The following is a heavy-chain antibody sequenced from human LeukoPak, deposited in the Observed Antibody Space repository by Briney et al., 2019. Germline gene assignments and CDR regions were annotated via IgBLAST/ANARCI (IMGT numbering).Heavy chain of an antibody. CDR2: INPNSGGT. J-gene: IGHJ3*02. Sequence: ASVKVSCKASGYTFTGYYMHWARQAPGQGLEWMGWINPNSGGTNYAQKFQGRVTMTRDTSISTAYMELSRLRSDDTAVYYCARDKGWELGFDALDIWGQGTMVTVSS. D-gene: IGHD1-26*01. CDR3: ARDKGWELGFDALDI. V-gene: IGHV1-2*02. CDR1: GYTFTGYY.